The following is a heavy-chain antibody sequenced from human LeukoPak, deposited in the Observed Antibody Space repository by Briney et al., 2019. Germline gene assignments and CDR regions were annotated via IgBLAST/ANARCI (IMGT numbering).Heavy chain of an antibody. Sequence: PRGSLRLSCAASGFTFNYYAMSWVRQAPGKGLEWVSGISDNEGTTYYTDSVKGRFTISRDNTKNTVYLQMNNLRADDTAVYFCARHDSFIPYWGQGTLVTVYS. D-gene: IGHD5-18*01. CDR2: ISDNEGTT. J-gene: IGHJ4*02. CDR3: ARHDSFIPY. V-gene: IGHV3-23*01. CDR1: GFTFNYYA.